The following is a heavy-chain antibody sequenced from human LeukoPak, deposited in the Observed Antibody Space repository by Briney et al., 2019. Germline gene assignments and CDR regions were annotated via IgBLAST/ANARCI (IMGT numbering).Heavy chain of an antibody. CDR2: ISSSSYI. D-gene: IGHD2-8*01. CDR3: ARDLGPMYAVFNFDY. Sequence: GGSLRLSCAASGFTFSTYTINWVRQAPGKGLEWVSSISSSSYIYYADSVKGRFTISRDNAKNSLYLQMNSLRAEDTAVYYCARDLGPMYAVFNFDYWGQGTLVTVSS. CDR1: GFTFSTYT. V-gene: IGHV3-21*01. J-gene: IGHJ4*02.